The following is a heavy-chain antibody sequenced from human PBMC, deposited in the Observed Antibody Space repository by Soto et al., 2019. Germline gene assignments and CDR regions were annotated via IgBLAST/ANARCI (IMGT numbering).Heavy chain of an antibody. V-gene: IGHV6-1*01. Sequence: SQTLSLTCAISGDSVSSNSAAWNWIRQSPSRGLEWLGRTYYRSKWYNDYAVSVRSRITINPDTSKNHFSLQLNSVTPEDTAVYSFARLPPGGSGGGGDYWGQGTLVTVSS. J-gene: IGHJ4*02. CDR2: TYYRSKWYN. CDR3: ARLPPGGSGGGGDY. D-gene: IGHD6-19*01. CDR1: GDSVSSNSAA.